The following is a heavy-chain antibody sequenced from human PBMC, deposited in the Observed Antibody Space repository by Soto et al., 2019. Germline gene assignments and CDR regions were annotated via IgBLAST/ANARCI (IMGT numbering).Heavy chain of an antibody. V-gene: IGHV4-31*03. Sequence: SETLSLTCTVSGGSISSGGYYWSWIRQHPGKGLEWIGYIYYSGSTYYNPSLKSRVTISVDTSKNQFSLKLSSVTAADTAVYYCARDAEGYGMDVWRQGTTVTVSS. CDR1: GGSISSGGYY. CDR2: IYYSGST. J-gene: IGHJ6*02. CDR3: ARDAEGYGMDV.